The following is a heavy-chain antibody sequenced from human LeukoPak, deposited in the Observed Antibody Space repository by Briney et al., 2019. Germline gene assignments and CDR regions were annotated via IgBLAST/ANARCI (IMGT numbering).Heavy chain of an antibody. CDR3: AKDVKMFRGPMIMRHFDY. CDR1: GFTFTTYG. CDR2: ISFDGSEK. D-gene: IGHD3-10*01. V-gene: IGHV3-30*18. Sequence: GGSLRLSCAASGFTFTTYGMRWVRQAPGKGLEWVALISFDGSEKYYAESVKGRFTISRDNSKNTLYLQMNSVRVEDTAVYFCAKDVKMFRGPMIMRHFDYWGQETLVTVSS. J-gene: IGHJ4*02.